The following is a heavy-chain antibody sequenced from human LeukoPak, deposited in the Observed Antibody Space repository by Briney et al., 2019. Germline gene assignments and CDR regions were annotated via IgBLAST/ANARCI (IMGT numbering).Heavy chain of an antibody. D-gene: IGHD3-22*01. J-gene: IGHJ2*01. CDR1: GFTFSSSW. V-gene: IGHV3-7*01. Sequence: GGSLRLSCAASGFTFSSSWMSWVRQAPGKGPEWVANIKHDGSEKYYVDSVKGRFTISRDNAKNSLYLQMNSLRDEDTAVYYCARDFTRRGDGYDSRNWYFDLWGRGTLVTVSS. CDR2: IKHDGSEK. CDR3: ARDFTRRGDGYDSRNWYFDL.